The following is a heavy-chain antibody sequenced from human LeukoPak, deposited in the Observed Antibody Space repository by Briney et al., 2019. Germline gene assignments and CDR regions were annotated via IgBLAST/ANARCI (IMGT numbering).Heavy chain of an antibody. J-gene: IGHJ6*02. V-gene: IGHV4-4*07. CDR1: GGSISSYY. Sequence: SETLSLTCTVSGGSISSYYWSWIRQPAGKGLEWIGRIYTSGSANYNPSLKSRVTMSVDTSKNQFSLKLSSVTAADTAVYYCTAGYSSGWYGGMDVWGQGTTVTVYS. D-gene: IGHD6-19*01. CDR2: IYTSGSA. CDR3: TAGYSSGWYGGMDV.